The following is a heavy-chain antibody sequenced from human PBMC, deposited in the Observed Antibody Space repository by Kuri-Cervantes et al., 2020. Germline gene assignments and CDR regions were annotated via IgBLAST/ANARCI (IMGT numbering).Heavy chain of an antibody. CDR3: LTMFSGYAYVDY. CDR1: GGSFSGYY. CDR2: INHSGST. Sequence: SETLSLTCAVYGGSFSGYYWSWIRQPPGKGLEWIGEINHSGSTNYKTSLKSRVTMSIATSKNQLSLRLSSLTAADTAVYYCLTMFSGYAYVDYWGQGTPVTVSS. V-gene: IGHV4-34*01. D-gene: IGHD3-16*01. J-gene: IGHJ4*02.